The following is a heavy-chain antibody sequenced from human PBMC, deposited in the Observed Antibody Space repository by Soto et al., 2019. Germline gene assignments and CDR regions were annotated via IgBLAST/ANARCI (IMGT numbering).Heavy chain of an antibody. CDR1: GFTFSSYA. CDR3: AREWGLLPYYVMNV. J-gene: IGHJ6*02. V-gene: IGHV3-30*04. CDR2: ISYDGRNK. Sequence: PGGSLRLSCAASGFTFSSYAMHWVRQAPGKGLEWVAVISYDGRNKYYADSVKGRVTISVDTSKNDFSLNLSSVTAADTAVYFCAREWGLLPYYVMNVWGHGTAVTVSS. D-gene: IGHD7-27*01.